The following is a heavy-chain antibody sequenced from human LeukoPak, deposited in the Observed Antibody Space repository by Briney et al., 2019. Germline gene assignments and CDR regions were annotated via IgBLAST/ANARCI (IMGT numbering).Heavy chain of an antibody. V-gene: IGHV3-33*01. CDR2: IWSDSSHK. CDR3: ASAAGAFDM. Sequence: GGSLRLSCAASGFAFSSYGMHWIRQAPGKGLEWVAVIWSDSSHKYYVDSMKGRCIISRDNSKNMVYLQMNSLRVEDTAVYYCASAAGAFDMWGQGTLVTVSS. D-gene: IGHD6-13*01. CDR1: GFAFSSYG. J-gene: IGHJ3*02.